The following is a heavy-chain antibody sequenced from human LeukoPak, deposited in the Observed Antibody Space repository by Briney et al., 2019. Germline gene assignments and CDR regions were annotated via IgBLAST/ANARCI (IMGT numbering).Heavy chain of an antibody. Sequence: GGSLRLSCAASRSTFSSYSMNWVRQAPGKGLEWVSYISSSSSTIYYADSVKGRFTISRDNAKSSLYLQMNSLRAEDTAVYYCASPRREYSSSSVYYYYYMDVWGKGTTVTVSS. D-gene: IGHD6-6*01. CDR2: ISSSSSTI. CDR1: RSTFSSYS. CDR3: ASPRREYSSSSVYYYYYMDV. J-gene: IGHJ6*03. V-gene: IGHV3-48*01.